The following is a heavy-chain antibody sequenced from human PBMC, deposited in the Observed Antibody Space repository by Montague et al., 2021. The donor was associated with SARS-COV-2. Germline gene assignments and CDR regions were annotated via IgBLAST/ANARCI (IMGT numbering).Heavy chain of an antibody. Sequence: SETLSLTCTVSGGSISSPDYYWGWIRQSPGKGLEWIGSISYTGRTYYNPSLRSRVSFSMDTSKNHFSLSLSSVTVADTAVYFCAKQLPPYCATNKCYPYYFGGWGQGALVTASS. J-gene: IGHJ4*02. V-gene: IGHV4-39*01. D-gene: IGHD2-8*01. CDR1: GGSISSPDYY. CDR2: ISYTGRT. CDR3: AKQLPPYCATNKCYPYYFGG.